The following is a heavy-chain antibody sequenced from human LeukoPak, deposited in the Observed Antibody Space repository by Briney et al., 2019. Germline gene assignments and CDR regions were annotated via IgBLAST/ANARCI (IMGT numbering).Heavy chain of an antibody. D-gene: IGHD5-24*01. J-gene: IGHJ4*02. CDR3: ARTRDGNSRYCDY. CDR1: GGSISSSSYY. CDR2: IYYSGST. Sequence: SETLSLTCTVSGGSISSSSYYWGWIRQPPGKGLEWIGSIYYSGSTYYNPSLKSRVTISVDTSKNQFSLKLSSVTAADTAVYYCARTRDGNSRYCDYWGQGTLVTVSS. V-gene: IGHV4-39*07.